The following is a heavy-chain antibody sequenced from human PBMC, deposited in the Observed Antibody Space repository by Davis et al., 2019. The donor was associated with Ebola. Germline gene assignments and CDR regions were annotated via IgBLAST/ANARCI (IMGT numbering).Heavy chain of an antibody. CDR2: IKQDGSEK. Sequence: GESLKISCAASGFTFSSYWMSWVRQAPGKGLEWVANIKQDGSEKYYVDSVKGRFTISRDNAKNSLYLQMNSLRAEDTAVYYCARRDIVVVPAATPQLPYYYYYGMDVWGQGTTVTVSS. CDR3: ARRDIVVVPAATPQLPYYYYYGMDV. J-gene: IGHJ6*02. V-gene: IGHV3-7*01. D-gene: IGHD2-2*01. CDR1: GFTFSSYW.